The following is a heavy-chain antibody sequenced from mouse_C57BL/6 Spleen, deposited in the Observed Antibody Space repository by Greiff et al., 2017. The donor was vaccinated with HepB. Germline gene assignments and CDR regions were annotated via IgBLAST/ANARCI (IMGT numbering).Heavy chain of an antibody. CDR2: IDPENGDT. CDR3: TTRVPYAMDY. V-gene: IGHV14-4*01. J-gene: IGHJ4*01. CDR1: GFNIKDDY. Sequence: LVESGAELVRPGASVKLSCTASGFNIKDDYMHWVKQRPEQGLEWIGWIDPENGDTEYASKFQGKATITADTSSNTAYLQLSSLTSEDTAVYYCTTRVPYAMDYWGQGTSVTVSS.